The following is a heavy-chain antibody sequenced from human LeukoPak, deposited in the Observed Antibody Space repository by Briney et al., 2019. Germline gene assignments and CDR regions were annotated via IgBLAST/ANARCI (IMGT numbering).Heavy chain of an antibody. V-gene: IGHV1-18*01. J-gene: IGHJ4*02. CDR3: ATGYCSSTNCRIDY. CDR2: IRVYNGDT. Sequence: ASVKVSCKASGYTFTSYGISWVRQAPGQGLEWMGWIRVYNGDTNYAQKLQGRVTMTTDTSPSTAYMELRSLRSDDTAVYYCATGYCSSTNCRIDYWGQGTLVSVSS. D-gene: IGHD2-2*03. CDR1: GYTFTSYG.